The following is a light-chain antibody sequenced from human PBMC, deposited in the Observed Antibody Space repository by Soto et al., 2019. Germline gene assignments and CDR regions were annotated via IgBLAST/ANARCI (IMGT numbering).Light chain of an antibody. V-gene: IGKV1-5*03. Sequence: DVQMTQSPSTLSGSVGDRVTITCRASQTISSWLAWYQQKPGKAPKLLIYKASTLKSGVPSRFSGSGSGTEFTLTISSLQPDDFATYYCPLYTSYSEAFAEGTKVDIK. J-gene: IGKJ1*01. CDR1: QTISSW. CDR3: PLYTSYSEA. CDR2: KAS.